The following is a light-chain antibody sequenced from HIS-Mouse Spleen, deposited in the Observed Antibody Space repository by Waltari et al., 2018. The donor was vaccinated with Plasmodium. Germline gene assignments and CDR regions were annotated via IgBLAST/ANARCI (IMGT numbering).Light chain of an antibody. Sequence: DIQMTQSPSSLSASVGDRVTITCRASQTISSYLNWHQQKPGKAPKLLIYAASSLQSGVPSRCSGSGSGTDFTLTSSSLQAEDFATYYCQQSYSTWTFGQGTKVEIK. CDR3: QQSYSTWT. V-gene: IGKV1-39*01. J-gene: IGKJ1*01. CDR2: AAS. CDR1: QTISSY.